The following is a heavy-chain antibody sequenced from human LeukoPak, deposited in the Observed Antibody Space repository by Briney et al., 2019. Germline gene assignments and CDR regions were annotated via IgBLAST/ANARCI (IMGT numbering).Heavy chain of an antibody. V-gene: IGHV4-31*03. CDR1: GGSISSGGYY. J-gene: IGHJ4*02. D-gene: IGHD6-19*01. Sequence: SQTLSLTCTVSGGSISSGGYYWSWIRQHPGKGLEWIGNIYYSGSTYYNPSLKSRLTISVDTSKNQFSLKLSSVTAADTAVFYCARVSSGWYYFDYWGQGTLVTVSS. CDR3: ARVSSGWYYFDY. CDR2: IYYSGST.